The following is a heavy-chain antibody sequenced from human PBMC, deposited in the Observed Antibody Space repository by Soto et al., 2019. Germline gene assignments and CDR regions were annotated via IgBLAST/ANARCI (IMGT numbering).Heavy chain of an antibody. J-gene: IGHJ3*02. Sequence: QVQLVQSGAEVKKPGSSVKVSCKASGGTFSSYAISWVRQAPGHGLEWMGGIIPIFGTANYAQKFQGRVTIPADESPSTAYMELSSLRAEDTGVYYGARDSSGIDAFDIWGQGTMVTVSS. CDR3: ARDSSGIDAFDI. V-gene: IGHV1-69*12. D-gene: IGHD3-22*01. CDR1: GGTFSSYA. CDR2: IIPIFGTA.